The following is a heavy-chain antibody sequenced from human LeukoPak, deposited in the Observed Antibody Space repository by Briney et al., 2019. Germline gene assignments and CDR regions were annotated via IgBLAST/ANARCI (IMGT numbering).Heavy chain of an antibody. CDR2: MNPNSGNT. J-gene: IGHJ6*03. CDR1: GYTFTGYY. D-gene: IGHD6-13*01. V-gene: IGHV1-8*03. Sequence: GASVKVSCKASGYTFTGYYMHWVRQAPGQGLEWMGWMNPNSGNTGYAQKFQGRVTITRNTSISTAYMELSSLRSEDTAVYYCARGQRGSSWYRYYYYYYMDVWGKGTTVTVSS. CDR3: ARGQRGSSWYRYYYYYYMDV.